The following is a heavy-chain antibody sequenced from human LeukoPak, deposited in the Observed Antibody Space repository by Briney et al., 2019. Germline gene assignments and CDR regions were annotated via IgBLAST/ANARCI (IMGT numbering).Heavy chain of an antibody. V-gene: IGHV3-15*01. J-gene: IGHJ5*02. CDR1: GFTLSNAW. Sequence: PGGSLRLSCAASGFTLSNAWMNWVRQAPGKGLEWVGLIKSKTNGETRDYAAPVKGRFTISRDDSDNTLYLQMNSLKNEDTAVYYCARATGSSWGQGTLVTVSS. D-gene: IGHD3-10*01. CDR3: ARATGSS. CDR2: IKSKTNGETR.